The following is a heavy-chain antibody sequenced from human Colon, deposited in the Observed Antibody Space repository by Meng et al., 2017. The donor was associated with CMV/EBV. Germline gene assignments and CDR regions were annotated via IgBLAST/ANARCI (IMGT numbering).Heavy chain of an antibody. CDR1: GFTVSSNY. CDR2: IYSGGST. Sequence: EVQLVEVGGGLGQPGGSLSLSCAASGFTVSSNYMSWVRQAPGKGLEWVSVIYSGGSTYYADSVKGRFTISRDNSKNTLYLQMNSLRAEDTAVYYCARDSSSWYADYWGQGTLVTVSS. J-gene: IGHJ4*02. CDR3: ARDSSSWYADY. V-gene: IGHV3-66*01. D-gene: IGHD6-13*01.